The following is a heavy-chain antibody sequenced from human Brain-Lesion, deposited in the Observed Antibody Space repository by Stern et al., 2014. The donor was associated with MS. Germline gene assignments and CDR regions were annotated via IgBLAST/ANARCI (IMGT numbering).Heavy chain of an antibody. D-gene: IGHD3-3*01. CDR1: GYIFTGYY. CDR2: INPNTGGP. Sequence: QLVQSGAAVKKPGASVKVSCKTSGYIFTGYYIHWVRQAPGQGLEWMAWINPNTGGPKYAQKLQGRVTMSRDTSISTAYVELSSLTSDDTAVYYCARDQRGITIFGVVTDYYYLGMDVWGQGTTVTVSS. V-gene: IGHV1-2*02. CDR3: ARDQRGITIFGVVTDYYYLGMDV. J-gene: IGHJ6*02.